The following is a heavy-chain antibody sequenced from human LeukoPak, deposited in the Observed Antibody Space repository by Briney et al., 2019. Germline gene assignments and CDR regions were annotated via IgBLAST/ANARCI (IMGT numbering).Heavy chain of an antibody. D-gene: IGHD3-16*01. V-gene: IGHV4-39*01. CDR3: SRVDYINYSMDV. CDR1: GGSIKDTAFH. CDR2: VYHSGNV. J-gene: IGHJ6*03. Sequence: SETLSLTCTVSGGSIKDTAFHWGWVRQPPGKEPQWIGSVYHSGNVYYNPSLKSRVTISVDMSKNQFYLQLRSVTAADTAVFYCSRVDYINYSMDVWGNGTTVIVS.